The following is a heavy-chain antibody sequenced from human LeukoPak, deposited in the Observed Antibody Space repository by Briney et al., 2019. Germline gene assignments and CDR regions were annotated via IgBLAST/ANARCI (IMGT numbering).Heavy chain of an antibody. D-gene: IGHD3-16*02. CDR1: GFTFSNAW. Sequence: PGGSLRLSCAASGFTFSNAWMSWVRQAPGKGLEWVGRIKSKTDGGTTDYAAPVKGRFTISRDDSKNTLYLQMNSLKTEDTAVYYCTTDPDYVWGSYRSTVLEFDYWGQEPWSPSPQ. CDR3: TTDPDYVWGSYRSTVLEFDY. CDR2: IKSKTDGGTT. V-gene: IGHV3-15*01. J-gene: IGHJ4*01.